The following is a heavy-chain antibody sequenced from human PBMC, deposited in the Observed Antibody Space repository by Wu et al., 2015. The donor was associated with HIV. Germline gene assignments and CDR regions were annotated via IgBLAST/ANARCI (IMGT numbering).Heavy chain of an antibody. D-gene: IGHD1-26*01. CDR2: IIPIWGTA. Sequence: QVQLVQSGAEVKKPGSSVKVSCKASGDTLSRFAIAWVRQAPGQGLEWMGGIIPIWGTANHAQKFQGRVTTTTDEPTSTAYMELTSLRSEDSAVYYCAREGKRMGENWFDPWGQGTLVTVSS. V-gene: IGHV1-69*05. CDR1: GDTLSRFA. CDR3: AREGKRMGENWFDP. J-gene: IGHJ5*02.